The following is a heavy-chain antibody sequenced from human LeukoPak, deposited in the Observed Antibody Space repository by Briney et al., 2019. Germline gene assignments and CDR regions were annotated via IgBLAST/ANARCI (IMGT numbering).Heavy chain of an antibody. CDR2: IHYSGST. J-gene: IGHJ4*02. Sequence: SETLSLTCSVSGGSVSSGSYYWSWIRQPPGMGLEWIGSIHYSGSTNYNPSLKSRVTISVDTSKKQFSLKMNSVTAADTAVYYCARTTMVATIWDYWGQGTLVTVSS. CDR3: ARTTMVATIWDY. V-gene: IGHV4-61*01. CDR1: GGSVSSGSYY. D-gene: IGHD5-12*01.